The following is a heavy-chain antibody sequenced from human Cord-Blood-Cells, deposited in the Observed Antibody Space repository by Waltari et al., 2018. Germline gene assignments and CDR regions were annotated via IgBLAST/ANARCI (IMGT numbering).Heavy chain of an antibody. V-gene: IGHV1-46*01. CDR3: ARARPITIFGPFDP. CDR2: IKPSGGST. J-gene: IGHJ5*02. D-gene: IGHD3-3*01. CDR1: GYTFTSYY. Sequence: QVQLVQSGAEVKKPGASVKVSCKASGYTFTSYYMHWVRQDPGQGLEWMGIIKPSGGSTSYAQKFQGRVTMTSDTSTSTVYMELSSLRSEDTAVYYCARARPITIFGPFDPWGQGTLVTVSS.